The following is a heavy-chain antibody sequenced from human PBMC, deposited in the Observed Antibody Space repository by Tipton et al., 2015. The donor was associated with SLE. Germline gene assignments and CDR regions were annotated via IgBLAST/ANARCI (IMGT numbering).Heavy chain of an antibody. D-gene: IGHD3-22*01. CDR1: GGSISSYY. V-gene: IGHV4-39*07. Sequence: TLSLTCTVSGGSISSYYWGWIRQPPGKGLEWIGSIYYTGRTYYNPSLTSRVTISVDTSKNQLSLRLNSVTAADTAVYYCARGFYYDTSGNYGAFDIWGQGTMVPVSS. CDR2: IYYTGRT. J-gene: IGHJ3*02. CDR3: ARGFYYDTSGNYGAFDI.